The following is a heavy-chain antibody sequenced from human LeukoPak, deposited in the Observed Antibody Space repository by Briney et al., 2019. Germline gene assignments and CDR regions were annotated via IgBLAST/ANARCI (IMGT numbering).Heavy chain of an antibody. Sequence: GETLKISCKGSGYSFTTYWIAWVRQVPGKGLEWMGIIYPGDSDTRYSPSFQGQVTISADKSISTAYLQWSSLKASDTAMYYCARHVSANHLFDYWGQGTPVTVSS. CDR3: ARHVSANHLFDY. CDR2: IYPGDSDT. J-gene: IGHJ4*02. D-gene: IGHD1-14*01. CDR1: GYSFTTYW. V-gene: IGHV5-51*01.